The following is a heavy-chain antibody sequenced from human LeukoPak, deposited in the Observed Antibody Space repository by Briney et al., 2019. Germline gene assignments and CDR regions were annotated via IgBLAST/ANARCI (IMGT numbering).Heavy chain of an antibody. Sequence: SETLSLTCTVSGGSISSYYWSWVRQPPGKGLEWIGYIYDTGSTNYNPSLKSRVTISVDTSKNQFSLKLSSVTAADTAVYYCARAGGPHDAFDIWGQGTMVTVSS. CDR2: IYDTGST. CDR3: ARAGGPHDAFDI. D-gene: IGHD3-16*01. J-gene: IGHJ3*02. V-gene: IGHV4-59*12. CDR1: GGSISSYY.